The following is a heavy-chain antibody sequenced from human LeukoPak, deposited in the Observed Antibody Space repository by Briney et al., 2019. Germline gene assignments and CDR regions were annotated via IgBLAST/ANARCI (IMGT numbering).Heavy chain of an antibody. CDR1: GFTFSSYG. J-gene: IGHJ4*02. CDR2: ISYDGSNK. CDR3: ASGSFDY. Sequence: PGGSLRLPCAASGFTFSSYGMHWVRQAPGKGLEWVAVISYDGSNKYYADSVKGRFTISRDNSKNTLYLQMNSLRAEDTAVYYCASGSFDYWGQGTLVTVSS. V-gene: IGHV3-30*03.